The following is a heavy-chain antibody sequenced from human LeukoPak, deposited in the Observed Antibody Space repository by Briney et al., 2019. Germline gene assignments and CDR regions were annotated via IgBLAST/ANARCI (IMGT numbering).Heavy chain of an antibody. Sequence: GGSLRLSCAASGFTFSSYAMSWVRQAPGKGLEWVSSISGSGDSTYYADSVKGRFTISRDNSKNTLYLQMNSLRAEDTAVYYCAAVLTGYYSPLDYWGQGTPVTVSS. J-gene: IGHJ4*02. V-gene: IGHV3-23*01. CDR1: GFTFSSYA. CDR3: AAVLTGYYSPLDY. CDR2: ISGSGDST. D-gene: IGHD3-9*01.